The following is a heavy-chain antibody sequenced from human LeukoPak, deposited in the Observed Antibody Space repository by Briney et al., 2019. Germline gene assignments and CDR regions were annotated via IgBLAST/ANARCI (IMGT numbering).Heavy chain of an antibody. Sequence: GGSLRLSCAASGFTFSNAWMSWVRQAPGKGLEWVGRIKSKTDGGTTDYAAPVKGRFTISRDDSKNTLYLQMNSLKTEDTAVYYCTTRAYRSSTSCYAGFYYYYGMDVWGQGTTVTVSS. V-gene: IGHV3-15*01. CDR2: IKSKTDGGTT. CDR1: GFTFSNAW. J-gene: IGHJ6*02. D-gene: IGHD2-2*01. CDR3: TTRAYRSSTSCYAGFYYYYGMDV.